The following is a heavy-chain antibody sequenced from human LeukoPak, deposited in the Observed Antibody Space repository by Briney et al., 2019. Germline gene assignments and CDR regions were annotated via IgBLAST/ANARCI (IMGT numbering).Heavy chain of an antibody. CDR2: NSASGVNA. J-gene: IGHJ4*02. Sequence: GGSLRLSCAASGLTPSSHAMSWVRQAPGKGLEWVSTNSASGVNAYYADSVKGRFTISRDNSKNMVYLQMDSLRAEDTAVYYCALSGFGDRDHWGQGTLVTVSS. V-gene: IGHV3-23*01. CDR3: ALSGFGDRDH. CDR1: GLTPSSHA. D-gene: IGHD3-22*01.